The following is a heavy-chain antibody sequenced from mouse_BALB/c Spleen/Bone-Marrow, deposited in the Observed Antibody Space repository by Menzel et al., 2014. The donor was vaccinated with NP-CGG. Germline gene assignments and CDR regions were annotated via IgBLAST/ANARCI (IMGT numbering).Heavy chain of an antibody. V-gene: IGHV5-17*02. CDR1: GFTFSSFG. CDR3: ASVSAWFAY. CDR2: ISSGSSTI. D-gene: IGHD3-1*01. J-gene: IGHJ3*01. Sequence: LLESGGGLVQPGGSRKLSCAASGFTFSSFGMHWVRQAPEKGLEWVAYISSGSSTIYYADTVKGRFTISRDNPKNTLFLQMTSLRSEDTAMYYCASVSAWFAYWGQGTLVTVSA.